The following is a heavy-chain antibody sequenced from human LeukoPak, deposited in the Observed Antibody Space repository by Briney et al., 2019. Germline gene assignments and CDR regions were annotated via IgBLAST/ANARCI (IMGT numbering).Heavy chain of an antibody. CDR1: GFTFSSYW. CDR3: ARAEYYYDSRGYVHFDY. V-gene: IGHV3-74*01. Sequence: LTGGSLRLSCAASGFTFSSYWMHWVRQAPGKGLVWVSRINSDGSSTSYADSVKGRFTISRDNAKNTLYLQMNSLRAEETAVYYCARAEYYYDSRGYVHFDYWGQGTLVTVSS. D-gene: IGHD3-22*01. J-gene: IGHJ4*02. CDR2: INSDGSST.